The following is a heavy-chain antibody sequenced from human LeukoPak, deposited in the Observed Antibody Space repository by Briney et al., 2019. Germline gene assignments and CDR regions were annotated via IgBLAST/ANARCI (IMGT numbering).Heavy chain of an antibody. CDR2: INPNSGGT. J-gene: IGHJ2*01. V-gene: IGHV1-2*02. Sequence: EASVKVSCKASGYTFTGYYMHWVRQAPGQGLEWMGWINPNSGGTNYAQKFQGRVTMTRDTSISTAYMELSRLRSDDTAVYYCARVYYSSSYDYWYFDLWGRGTLVTVSS. CDR3: ARVYYSSSYDYWYFDL. D-gene: IGHD6-13*01. CDR1: GYTFTGYY.